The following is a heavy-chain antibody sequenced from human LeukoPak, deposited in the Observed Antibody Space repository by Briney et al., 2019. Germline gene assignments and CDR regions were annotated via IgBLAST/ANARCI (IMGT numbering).Heavy chain of an antibody. Sequence: SETLSLTCTVSGGSISSGGYYWSWIRQPPGKGLEWIGYIYHSGSTYYNPSLKSRVTISVDRSKNQFSLKLSSVTAADTAVYYCARGFGDELPPSFDPWGQGTLVTVSS. CDR3: ARGFGDELPPSFDP. J-gene: IGHJ5*02. CDR1: GGSISSGGYY. V-gene: IGHV4-30-2*01. CDR2: IYHSGST. D-gene: IGHD3-3*01.